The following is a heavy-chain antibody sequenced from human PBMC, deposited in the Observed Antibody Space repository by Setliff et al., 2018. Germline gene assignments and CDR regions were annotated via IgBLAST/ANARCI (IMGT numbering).Heavy chain of an antibody. CDR2: INHSGTT. D-gene: IGHD6-6*01. J-gene: IGHJ5*02. CDR1: GGTFSDYY. V-gene: IGHV4-34*01. CDR3: ARGRNVAARLLDT. Sequence: PSETLSLTCTAYGGTFSDYYWTWIRQPPGKGLEWIGEINHSGTTNYNPSLKSRVTISVDTSKNQFSLTMSSVTAADAGVYYCARGRNVAARLLDTWGQGSRVTVSS.